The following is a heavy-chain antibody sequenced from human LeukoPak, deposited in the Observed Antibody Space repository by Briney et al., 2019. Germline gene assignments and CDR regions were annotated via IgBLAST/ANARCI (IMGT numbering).Heavy chain of an antibody. J-gene: IGHJ4*02. CDR1: VFTSSSYW. CDR2: IYSIGRDT. D-gene: IGHD1-20*01. CDR3: ARDNWKDELYDY. Sequence: PRGSLRLSRAASVFTSSSYWTHCVPPAPGKGLVCVSRIYSIGRDTSYADSVKGRFTISRDNAKNTPYLQKSRLRVEDTAVYYCARDNWKDELYDYWRQGILATVSS. V-gene: IGHV3-74*01.